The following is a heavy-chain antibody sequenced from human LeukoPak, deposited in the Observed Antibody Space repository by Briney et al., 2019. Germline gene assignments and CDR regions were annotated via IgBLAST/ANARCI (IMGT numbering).Heavy chain of an antibody. CDR3: AKVKEYYYGSGTFIHFDY. V-gene: IGHV3-23*01. J-gene: IGHJ4*02. Sequence: PGGSLRLSCAASGFTFSNYAMSWVRKAPGKGLEWVSAISGSGGSTYYADSVKGRFTISRDNSKNSLYLQMNTLRAEDRAVYYCAKVKEYYYGSGTFIHFDYWGQGTLVTVSS. D-gene: IGHD3-10*01. CDR1: GFTFSNYA. CDR2: ISGSGGST.